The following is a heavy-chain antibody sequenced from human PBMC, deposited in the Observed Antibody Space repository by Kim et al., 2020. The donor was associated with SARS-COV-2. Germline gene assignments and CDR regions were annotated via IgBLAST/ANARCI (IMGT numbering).Heavy chain of an antibody. D-gene: IGHD1-26*01. J-gene: IGHJ4*02. CDR1: GDSITTSAYY. CDR3: ARHNGLTRFGIDY. Sequence: SETLSLTCIISGDSITTSAYYWGWIRQPPGKGLEWIGSIYYSGRTYYNPSLKSRLTISIDTSDNQFSLKLTSVIAADTAVYYCARHNGLTRFGIDYWGQGILVTVSS. CDR2: IYYSGRT. V-gene: IGHV4-39*01.